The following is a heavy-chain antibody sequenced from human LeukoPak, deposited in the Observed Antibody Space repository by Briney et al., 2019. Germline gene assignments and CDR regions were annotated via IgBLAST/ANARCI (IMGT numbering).Heavy chain of an antibody. J-gene: IGHJ4*02. CDR3: ARHSLVDAIQASFDY. D-gene: IGHD2-8*01. CDR2: IYPGDSDT. Sequence: GESLKISCKGSGYSFTSYWIGWVRQMPGKGLEWMGIIYPGDSDTRYSPSFQGQVTISADKSISTAYLQWSSLKASDTAMYYCARHSLVDAIQASFDYWGQGTLVTVSS. V-gene: IGHV5-51*01. CDR1: GYSFTSYW.